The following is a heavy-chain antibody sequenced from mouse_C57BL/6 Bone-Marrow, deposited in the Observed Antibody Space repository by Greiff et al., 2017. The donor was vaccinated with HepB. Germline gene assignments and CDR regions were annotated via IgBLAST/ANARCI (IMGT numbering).Heavy chain of an antibody. CDR2: IYPGSGSP. J-gene: IGHJ3*01. Sequence: QVQLQQPGAELVKPGASVKMSCKASGYTFTSYWITWVKQRPGQGLEWIGDIYPGSGSPNYNEKFKSKATLTVDTSSSTAYMQLCSLTSEDSAVYYCAIYDGYPWFAYWGQGTLVTVSA. CDR3: AIYDGYPWFAY. D-gene: IGHD2-3*01. CDR1: GYTFTSYW. V-gene: IGHV1-55*01.